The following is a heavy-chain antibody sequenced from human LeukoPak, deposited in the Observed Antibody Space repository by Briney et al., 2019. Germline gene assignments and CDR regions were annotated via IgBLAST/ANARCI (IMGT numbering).Heavy chain of an antibody. CDR3: AKIGSSHDFDY. V-gene: IGHV1-2*06. CDR1: GYTFTVYF. D-gene: IGHD1-26*01. J-gene: IGHJ4*02. Sequence: ASVKVSCKASGYTFTVYFIHWVRQAPGQGLEWMGRINPNSGATDYAQKFQGRVTMTRDTSISTAYMELSSLKSDDTAVYYCAKIGSSHDFDYWGQGTLVTVSS. CDR2: INPNSGAT.